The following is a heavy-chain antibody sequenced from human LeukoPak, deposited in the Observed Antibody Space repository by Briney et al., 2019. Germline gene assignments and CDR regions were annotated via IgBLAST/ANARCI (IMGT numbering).Heavy chain of an antibody. J-gene: IGHJ4*02. CDR3: ARQEQSFRISSYFDY. V-gene: IGHV3-74*01. Sequence: GGSLRLSCAASGFTFSSYWMHWVRRAPGKGLVWVPRINSDGSSTSYADSVKGRFTISRDNAKNTLYLQMNSLRAEDTAVYYCARQEQSFRISSYFDYWGQGTLVTVSS. D-gene: IGHD6-13*01. CDR1: GFTFSSYW. CDR2: INSDGSST.